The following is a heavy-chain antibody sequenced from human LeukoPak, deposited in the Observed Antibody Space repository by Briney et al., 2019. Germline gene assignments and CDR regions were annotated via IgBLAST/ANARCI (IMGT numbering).Heavy chain of an antibody. CDR3: ARGGGYSYGFSDY. Sequence: GSLRLSCAVSGFTVSSNYMSWVRQAPGTGLVWVSRINSDGSSTSYADSVKGRFTISRDNAKNTLYLQMNSLRAEDTAVYYCARGGGYSYGFSDYWGQGTLVTVSS. D-gene: IGHD5-18*01. CDR1: GFTVSSNY. J-gene: IGHJ4*02. CDR2: INSDGSST. V-gene: IGHV3-74*01.